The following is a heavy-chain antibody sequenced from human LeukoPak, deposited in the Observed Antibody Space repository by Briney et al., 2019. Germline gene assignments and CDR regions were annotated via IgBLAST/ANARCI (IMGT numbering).Heavy chain of an antibody. V-gene: IGHV4-34*01. CDR3: ARGPGAYYFDY. J-gene: IGHJ4*02. D-gene: IGHD1-26*01. CDR1: GGSFSGYY. CDR2: INHSGST. Sequence: SETLSLTCAVYGGSFSGYYWSWIRQPPGKGLEWIGEINHSGSTNYNPSLKSRVTISVDTSKNQFSLKLSSVTASDTAVYYCARGPGAYYFDYWGQGTLLTVSS.